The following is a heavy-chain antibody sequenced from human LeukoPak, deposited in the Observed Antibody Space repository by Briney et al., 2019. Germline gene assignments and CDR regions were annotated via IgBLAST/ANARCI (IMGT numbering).Heavy chain of an antibody. D-gene: IGHD3-9*01. CDR2: FEPADGEI. V-gene: IGHV1-24*01. Sequence: ASVKVSCKVSGYTLTELSMHWVRQAPGKGLEWMGGFEPADGEIIYAQKFQGRVTMTEDTSTDTAFMELRSLRSEDTAVYYCATGGLYDLLDYWGQGTLVTVSS. CDR1: GYTLTELS. J-gene: IGHJ4*02. CDR3: ATGGLYDLLDY.